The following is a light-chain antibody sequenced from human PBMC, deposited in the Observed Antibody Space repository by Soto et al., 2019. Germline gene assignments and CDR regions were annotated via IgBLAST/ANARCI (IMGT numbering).Light chain of an antibody. CDR3: QQYNSWPLT. CDR2: GAS. V-gene: IGKV3-15*01. CDR1: QSVDIN. Sequence: EIVLTQSPATLSVSPGERVTLSCRASQSVDINLAWYQQKPGQAPRLLIYGASSRATDMPGRFSGRGSGTEFTLTISSLQSEDFAVYYCQQYNSWPLTFGGGTKVDIK. J-gene: IGKJ4*01.